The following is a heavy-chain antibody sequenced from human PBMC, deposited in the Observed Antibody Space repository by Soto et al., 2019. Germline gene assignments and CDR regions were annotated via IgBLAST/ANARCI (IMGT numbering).Heavy chain of an antibody. Sequence: SETLSLTCAVYGGSFSGYYWSWIRQPPGKGLEWIGEINHSGSTNYNPSLKSRVTISVDTSKNQFSLKLSSVTAADTAVYYCARGVGMTTVTTLYYYFDYWGQGTLVTVSS. CDR3: ARGVGMTTVTTLYYYFDY. CDR2: INHSGST. V-gene: IGHV4-34*01. J-gene: IGHJ4*02. D-gene: IGHD4-17*01. CDR1: GGSFSGYY.